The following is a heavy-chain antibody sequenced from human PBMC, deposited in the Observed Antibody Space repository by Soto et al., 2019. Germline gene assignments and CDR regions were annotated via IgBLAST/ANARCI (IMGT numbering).Heavy chain of an antibody. Sequence: ASVKVSCKASGYTFTTYGITWVRQPPGQGLKRMGWISTYSGHTNYGQQFQGRVTMTTDTYTSTAYMELRSLRSDDTFVYYCARDNFYDGIGYYFYWGQGTLVTVSS. CDR3: ARDNFYDGIGYYFY. J-gene: IGHJ4*02. D-gene: IGHD3-22*01. V-gene: IGHV1-18*01. CDR1: GYTFTTYG. CDR2: ISTYSGHT.